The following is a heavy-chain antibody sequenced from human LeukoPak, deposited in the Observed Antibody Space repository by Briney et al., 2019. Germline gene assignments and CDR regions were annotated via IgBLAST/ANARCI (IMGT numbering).Heavy chain of an antibody. J-gene: IGHJ4*02. CDR2: IRYDGSNK. Sequence: TGGSLRLSCVASGFTFSNYAMHWVRQAPGKGPEWVAVIRYDGSNKNYGDSVKGRFTISRDNSKNTLYLQMNSLRAEDTAVYYCARALSAMVPDYWGQGTLLTVSS. D-gene: IGHD5-18*01. CDR1: GFTFSNYA. V-gene: IGHV3-33*08. CDR3: ARALSAMVPDY.